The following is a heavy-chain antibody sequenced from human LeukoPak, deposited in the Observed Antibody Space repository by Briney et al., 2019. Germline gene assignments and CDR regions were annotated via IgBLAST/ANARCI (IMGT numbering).Heavy chain of an antibody. J-gene: IGHJ4*02. V-gene: IGHV1-69*04. Sequence: ASVKVSCKASGGTFSSYAISWVRQAPGQGLEWMGRIIPSFGIANYAQKFQGRVTITADKSTSTAYMELSSLRSEDTAVYYCARIAVAGTGYFDYWGQGTLVTVSS. CDR3: ARIAVAGTGYFDY. CDR1: GGTFSSYA. CDR2: IIPSFGIA. D-gene: IGHD6-19*01.